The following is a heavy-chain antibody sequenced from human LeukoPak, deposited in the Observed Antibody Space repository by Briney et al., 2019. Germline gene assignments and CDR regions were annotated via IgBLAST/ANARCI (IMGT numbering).Heavy chain of an antibody. CDR1: GGSIGASINSPNW. J-gene: IGHJ4*02. CDR3: ARAPRAYCSTTGSCFQDY. CDR2: IFHSGST. Sequence: SETLSLTCAASGGSIGASINSPNWWRWPRQPPGKGLEWIGEIFHSGSTNYIPSLKSRVTMSVDKSQNQFSLNLTSVTAADTAVYFCARAPRAYCSTTGSCFQDYWGQGTLVTVSS. V-gene: IGHV4-4*02. D-gene: IGHD2-2*01.